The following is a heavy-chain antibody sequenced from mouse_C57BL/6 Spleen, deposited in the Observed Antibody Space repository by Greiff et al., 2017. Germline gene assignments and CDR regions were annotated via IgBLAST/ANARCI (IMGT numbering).Heavy chain of an antibody. J-gene: IGHJ4*01. CDR2: ISSGSSTI. CDR1: GFTFSDYG. V-gene: IGHV5-17*01. D-gene: IGHD2-4*01. Sequence: EVQRVESGGGLVKPGGSLKLSCAASGFTFSDYGMHWVRQAPEKGLEWVAYISSGSSTIYYADTVKGRFTISRDNAKNTLFLQMTSLRSEDTAMYYCARGGIYYDYDDGYAMDYWGQGTSVTVSS. CDR3: ARGGIYYDYDDGYAMDY.